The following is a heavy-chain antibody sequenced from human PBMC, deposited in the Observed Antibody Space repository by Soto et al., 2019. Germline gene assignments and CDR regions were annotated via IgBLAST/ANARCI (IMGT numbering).Heavy chain of an antibody. J-gene: IGHJ6*02. CDR1: GYSFTSYW. CDR2: IYPGDSDT. V-gene: IGHV5-51*01. D-gene: IGHD1-1*01. CDR3: ARSKVDTTGTTPHAYYYYYGMDV. Sequence: PGESLKISCKGSGYSFTSYWIGWVRQMPGKGLEWMGIIYPGDSDTRYSPSFQGQVTISADKSISTAYLQWSSLKASDTAMYYCARSKVDTTGTTPHAYYYYYGMDVWGQGTTVTVSS.